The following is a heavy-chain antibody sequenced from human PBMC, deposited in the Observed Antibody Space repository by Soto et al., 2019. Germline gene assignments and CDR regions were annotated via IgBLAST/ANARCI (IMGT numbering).Heavy chain of an antibody. Sequence: GGSLRLSFAAPGFRLEDYAIHGVRQAPGKGLEWVSGINWNGVNKGYADSVQGRFTISRDNAKKSLYLQMNYLRPEDTALYFCAKDVDRLGELWGYFQNWGQGTVVTVSS. D-gene: IGHD3-16*01. CDR2: INWNGVNK. J-gene: IGHJ1*01. V-gene: IGHV3-9*01. CDR3: AKDVDRLGELWGYFQN. CDR1: GFRLEDYA.